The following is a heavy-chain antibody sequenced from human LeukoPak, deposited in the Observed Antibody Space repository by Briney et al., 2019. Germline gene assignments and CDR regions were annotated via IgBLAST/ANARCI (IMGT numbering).Heavy chain of an antibody. J-gene: IGHJ4*02. CDR2: IKQDGSEK. Sequence: GGSLRLSCAASGFTFSSYWMSWVRQAPGQGLEWVANIKQDGSEKYYVDSVKGRFTISRDNAKNSLYLQMNSLRAEDTAVYYCARDLRSSSSPEYYFDYWGQGTLVTVSS. V-gene: IGHV3-7*01. D-gene: IGHD2-2*01. CDR1: GFTFSSYW. CDR3: ARDLRSSSSPEYYFDY.